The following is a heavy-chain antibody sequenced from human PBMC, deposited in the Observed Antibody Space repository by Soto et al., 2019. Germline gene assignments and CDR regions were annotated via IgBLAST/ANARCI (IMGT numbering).Heavy chain of an antibody. V-gene: IGHV4-34*01. CDR2: INHSGST. D-gene: IGHD2-2*01. J-gene: IGHJ4*02. CDR3: KVRAVVPAAMLTFDY. Sequence: PSETLSLTCAVYGGSFSGYYWSWIRQPPGKGLEWIGEINHSGSTNYNPSLKSRFTISVDTSKNQFSLKLSSVTAADTAVYYCKVRAVVPAAMLTFDYWGQGTLVTVSS. CDR1: GGSFSGYY.